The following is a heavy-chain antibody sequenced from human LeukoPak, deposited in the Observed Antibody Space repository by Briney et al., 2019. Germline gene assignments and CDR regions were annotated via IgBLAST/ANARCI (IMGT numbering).Heavy chain of an antibody. CDR2: INESGST. Sequence: SETLSLICAVYGGSFSGHYWSWIRQAPGKGLEWIGEINESGSTNYNSSLKSRVTISVDTSKNQFSLKLSSVTAADTAVYYCARAQRINLIAAAGIGIFDYWGQGTLVTVSS. CDR3: ARAQRINLIAAAGIGIFDY. J-gene: IGHJ4*02. D-gene: IGHD6-13*01. CDR1: GGSFSGHY. V-gene: IGHV4-34*01.